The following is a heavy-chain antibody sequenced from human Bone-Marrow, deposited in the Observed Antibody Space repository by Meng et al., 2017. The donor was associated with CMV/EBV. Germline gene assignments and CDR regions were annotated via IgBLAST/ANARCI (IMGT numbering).Heavy chain of an antibody. V-gene: IGHV3-23*01. J-gene: IGHJ4*01. CDR2: ISGSGDST. D-gene: IGHD2-15*01. CDR3: AKDHWACSGGSCYTGDCYSIDY. CDR1: GFTVSSNY. Sequence: GESLKISCAASGFTVSSNYMSWVRQAPGKGLEWVSSISGSGDSTYYTDSVKGRFTISRDNSKNTLYLQMNSLRAEDTAVFYCAKDHWACSGGSCYTGDCYSIDYWGRGALVTVSS.